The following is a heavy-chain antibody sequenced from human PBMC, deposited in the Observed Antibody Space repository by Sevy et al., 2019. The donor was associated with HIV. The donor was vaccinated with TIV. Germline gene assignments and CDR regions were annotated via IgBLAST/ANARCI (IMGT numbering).Heavy chain of an antibody. V-gene: IGHV4-39*01. D-gene: IGHD3-3*01. Sequence: SETLSLTCTVSGGSISSSSYYWGWIRQPPGQGLEWIGSIYYSGSTYYNPSLKSRVTISVDTSKTQCSLKLSSVTAADTAVDYCARLCDFWSGYYSAGCFDPWGQGTLVTVSS. CDR2: IYYSGST. CDR3: ARLCDFWSGYYSAGCFDP. J-gene: IGHJ5*02. CDR1: GGSISSSSYY.